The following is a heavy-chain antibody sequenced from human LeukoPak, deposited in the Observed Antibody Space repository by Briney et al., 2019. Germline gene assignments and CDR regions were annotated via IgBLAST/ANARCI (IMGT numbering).Heavy chain of an antibody. CDR1: GYTFTGYY. V-gene: IGHV1-2*06. J-gene: IGHJ5*02. Sequence: RASVKVSCKASGYTFTGYYMHWVRQAPGQGLEGMGRVNPNNGVPNYAQKFQGRVTMTRDTAISTFYMELSSLRSDDTAVYFCAREVGYSSSYYGRFDPWAREPWSSSPQ. D-gene: IGHD2-2*01. CDR3: AREVGYSSSYYGRFDP. CDR2: VNPNNGVP.